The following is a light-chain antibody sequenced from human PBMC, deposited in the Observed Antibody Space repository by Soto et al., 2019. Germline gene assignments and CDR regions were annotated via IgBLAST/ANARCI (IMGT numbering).Light chain of an antibody. CDR3: QQYNRYSTWT. Sequence: DIQMTHSPSTLSASVGDRVTITCRASQSISKWLVWYQQTPGKAPKVLIFDASILASGVPSRFSGSGSGTEITLTISSLQPDDFATYYCQQYNRYSTWTFGQGTKVDIK. J-gene: IGKJ1*01. V-gene: IGKV1-5*01. CDR2: DAS. CDR1: QSISKW.